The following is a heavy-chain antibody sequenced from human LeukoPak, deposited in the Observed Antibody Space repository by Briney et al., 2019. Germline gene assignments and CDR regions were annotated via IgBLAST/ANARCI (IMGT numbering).Heavy chain of an antibody. Sequence: GGSLRLSCAASGFTFTAYALNWVRQAPGKGLEWVSSISGSGGSTYYADSVKGRFTISRDNSKNTLYLQMNTLRAEDAAVYHCAKQGCTSATCYINYWGQGTLVTVSS. CDR2: ISGSGGST. CDR1: GFTFTAYA. D-gene: IGHD2-2*02. V-gene: IGHV3-23*01. CDR3: AKQGCTSATCYINY. J-gene: IGHJ4*02.